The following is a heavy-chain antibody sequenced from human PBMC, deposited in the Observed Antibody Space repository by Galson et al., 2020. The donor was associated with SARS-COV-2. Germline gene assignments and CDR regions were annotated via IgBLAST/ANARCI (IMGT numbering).Heavy chain of an antibody. CDR2: INPNTGVT. Sequence: ASVKVSCKASGYSFTGYYMHWVRQAPGQGLEWMGWINPNTGVTNYAQKFQGRVTMTRDTSIRTAYMELTSLRYDDMAVYYCAKEVSGSYYGLDVWGHGTTVTVS. D-gene: IGHD3-10*01. CDR1: GYSFTGYY. CDR3: AKEVSGSYYGLDV. J-gene: IGHJ6*02. V-gene: IGHV1-2*02.